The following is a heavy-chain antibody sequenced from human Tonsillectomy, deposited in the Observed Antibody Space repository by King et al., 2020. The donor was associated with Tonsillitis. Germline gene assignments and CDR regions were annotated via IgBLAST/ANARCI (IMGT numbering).Heavy chain of an antibody. Sequence: QLVQSGGGVVRPGGSLRLSCAASGFTFGDYGMSWVRQAPGKGLEWVSGTNWDGGSTGYADSVKGRFTISRDNAKNSLYLQMNSLRAEDTALYYCARDDYVWGSYRSPIDYWGQGTLVTVSS. D-gene: IGHD3-16*02. CDR3: ARDDYVWGSYRSPIDY. CDR2: TNWDGGST. CDR1: GFTFGDYG. V-gene: IGHV3-20*04. J-gene: IGHJ4*02.